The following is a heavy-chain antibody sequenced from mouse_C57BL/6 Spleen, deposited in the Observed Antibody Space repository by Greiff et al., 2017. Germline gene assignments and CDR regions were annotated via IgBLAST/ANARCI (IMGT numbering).Heavy chain of an antibody. J-gene: IGHJ3*01. V-gene: IGHV3-6*01. CDR1: GHSITSGYY. CDR2: ISYDGSN. CDR3: ARLDSNSAWFAY. D-gene: IGHD2-5*01. Sequence: EVKLQESGPGLVKPSQSLSLTCSVTGHSITSGYYWNWIRQFPGNKLEWMGYISYDGSNNYNPSLKNRISITRDTSKNQFFLKLNSVTTEDTATYYCARLDSNSAWFAYWGQGTLVTVSA.